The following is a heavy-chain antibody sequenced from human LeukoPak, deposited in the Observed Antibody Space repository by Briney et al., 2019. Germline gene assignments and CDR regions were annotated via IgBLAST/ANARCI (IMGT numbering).Heavy chain of an antibody. CDR3: ARGIATITQDSFDV. CDR1: GGSISNYY. CDR2: IHSSGST. Sequence: SETLSLTCTVSGGSISNYYWSWIRQSAGKGLEWIGRIHSSGSTNFNPSLRSRVTMSADTSKHQFSLWLPSVTAAYTALYYCARGIATITQDSFDVWGLGTMVTVSS. J-gene: IGHJ3*01. V-gene: IGHV4-4*07. D-gene: IGHD1-14*01.